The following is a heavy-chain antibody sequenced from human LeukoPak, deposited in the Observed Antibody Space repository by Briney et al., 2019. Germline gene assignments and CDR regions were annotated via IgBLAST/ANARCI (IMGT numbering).Heavy chain of an antibody. J-gene: IGHJ3*02. D-gene: IGHD3-9*01. V-gene: IGHV3-53*01. CDR3: ARHTDDYDILTGYHAFDI. Sequence: GGSLRLSCAASGFTVSSNYMSWVRQAPGKGLEWVSVIYSGGSTYYADSVKGRFTISRDSSKNTLYLQMNSLRAEDTAVYYCARHTDDYDILTGYHAFDIWGQGTMVTVSS. CDR1: GFTVSSNY. CDR2: IYSGGST.